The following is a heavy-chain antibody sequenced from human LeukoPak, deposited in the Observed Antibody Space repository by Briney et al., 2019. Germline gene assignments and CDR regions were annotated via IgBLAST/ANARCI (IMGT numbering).Heavy chain of an antibody. Sequence: GGSLRLSCAASGFTFSSYGMHWVRQAPGKGLEWVAVISYDGSNKYYADSVKGRFTISRDNSKNTMYLQMNSLRAEDTAIYYCAKGFQYDGGQDWGQGTLVTVSS. CDR3: AKGFQYDGGQD. CDR1: GFTFSSYG. D-gene: IGHD4-23*01. V-gene: IGHV3-30*18. CDR2: ISYDGSNK. J-gene: IGHJ4*02.